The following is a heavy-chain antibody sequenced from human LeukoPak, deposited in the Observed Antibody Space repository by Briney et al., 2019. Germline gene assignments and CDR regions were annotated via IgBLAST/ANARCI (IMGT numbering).Heavy chain of an antibody. CDR3: AGSSRGRVQAYYYDSTVFDY. Sequence: ASVKVSCKASGGTFSSYAISWVRQAPGQGLEWMGGIIPIFGTANYAQKFQGRVTITADESTSTAYMELSSLRSEDTAVYYCAGSSRGRVQAYYYDSTVFDYWGQGTLVTVSS. V-gene: IGHV1-69*13. CDR2: IIPIFGTA. D-gene: IGHD3-22*01. J-gene: IGHJ4*02. CDR1: GGTFSSYA.